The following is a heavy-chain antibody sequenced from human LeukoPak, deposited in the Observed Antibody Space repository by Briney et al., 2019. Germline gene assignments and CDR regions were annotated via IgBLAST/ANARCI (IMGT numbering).Heavy chain of an antibody. D-gene: IGHD6-19*01. CDR1: GFTFSSYS. V-gene: IGHV3-21*01. CDR3: ARDQSSVAGTTYNWFDP. CDR2: ISGSSSYI. J-gene: IGHJ5*02. Sequence: PGGSLRLSCAASGFTFSSYSMNWIRQAPGKGLEWVSSISGSSSYIYYADSVKGRFTISRDNAKNSLYLQMNSLRAEDTAVYYCARDQSSVAGTTYNWFDPWGQGTLVTVSP.